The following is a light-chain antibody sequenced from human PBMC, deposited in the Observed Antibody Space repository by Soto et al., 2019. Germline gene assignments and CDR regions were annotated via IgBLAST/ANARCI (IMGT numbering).Light chain of an antibody. CDR1: QSVRND. J-gene: IGKJ4*01. V-gene: IGKV3-11*01. CDR3: QQRTNWPPT. CDR2: SAS. Sequence: EIVLTQSPATLSLSPGARATLSCRASQSVRNDLVWYHQKPGQAPRVLIYSASNRATGIPARFSGSGSGTDFTLTISSLEPEDFAVYYCQQRTNWPPTFGGGTKVEMK.